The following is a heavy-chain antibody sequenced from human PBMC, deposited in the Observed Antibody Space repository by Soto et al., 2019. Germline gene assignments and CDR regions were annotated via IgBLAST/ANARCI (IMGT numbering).Heavy chain of an antibody. CDR3: ARDTNSLDL. J-gene: IGHJ5*02. CDR2: IYYSGST. V-gene: IGHV4-61*01. D-gene: IGHD2-8*01. CDR1: GGSVSSGSYY. Sequence: PSETLSLTCTVSGGSVSSGSYYWSWIRQPPGKGLEWIGYIYYSGSTNYNPSLKSRVTISVDTSKNQFSLRLTYLTAADTAVYFCARDTNSLDLWGQGILVTVSS.